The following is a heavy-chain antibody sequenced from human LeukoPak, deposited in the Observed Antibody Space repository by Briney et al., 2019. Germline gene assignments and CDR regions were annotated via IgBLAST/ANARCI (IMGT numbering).Heavy chain of an antibody. CDR2: MYYSGNT. D-gene: IGHD4/OR15-4a*01. CDR3: ARVSQYGGRPGSGPKDY. J-gene: IGHJ4*02. CDR1: GGSISSGGYY. Sequence: SQTLSLTCTVSGGSISSGGYYWSWIRQHPGKGLEWIAYMYYSGNTYYNPSLKSRVTISVDTSKNQFSLKLSSVTAADTAVYYCARVSQYGGRPGSGPKDYWGQGTLVTVSS. V-gene: IGHV4-31*03.